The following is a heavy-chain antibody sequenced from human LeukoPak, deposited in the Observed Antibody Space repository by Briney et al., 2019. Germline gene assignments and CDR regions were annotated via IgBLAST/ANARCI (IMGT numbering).Heavy chain of an antibody. J-gene: IGHJ4*02. CDR3: ARPLTGTSFDF. CDR1: GGSFSGYY. Sequence: SETLSLTCAVYGGSFSGYYWSWIGQSPGKGLEWIGEINHSGSPNYNPSLKSRVTISADTSKNQFSLRLTSVTAADTAIYYCARPLTGTSFDFWGQGTLVTVSS. D-gene: IGHD7-27*01. CDR2: INHSGSP. V-gene: IGHV4-34*01.